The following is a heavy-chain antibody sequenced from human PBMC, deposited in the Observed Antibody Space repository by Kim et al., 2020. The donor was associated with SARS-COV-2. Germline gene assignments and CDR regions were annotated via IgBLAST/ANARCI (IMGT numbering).Heavy chain of an antibody. Sequence: GGSLRLSCAASGFTFDDYAMHWVRQAPGKGLEWVSLISGDGGSTYYADSVKRRFTISRDNSKNSLYLQMNSLGTEDTALYYCAKDPRWKRVPIDYWGQGTLVTVSS. V-gene: IGHV3-43*02. CDR3: AKDPRWKRVPIDY. D-gene: IGHD1-1*01. CDR1: GFTFDDYA. CDR2: ISGDGGST. J-gene: IGHJ4*02.